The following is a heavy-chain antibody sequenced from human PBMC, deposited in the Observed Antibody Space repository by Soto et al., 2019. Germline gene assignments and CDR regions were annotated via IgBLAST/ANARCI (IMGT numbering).Heavy chain of an antibody. D-gene: IGHD1-26*01. Sequence: EVQLVESGGGLVQPGGSLRLSCAASGFTFSSYAMHWVRQAPGKGLEYVSAISSNGGSTYYANSVKGRFTISRDNSKNTLYLQMGSLRAEDMAVYYCATSLFIDYYYGMDVWGQGTTVTVSS. CDR1: GFTFSSYA. CDR2: ISSNGGST. CDR3: ATSLFIDYYYGMDV. J-gene: IGHJ6*02. V-gene: IGHV3-64*01.